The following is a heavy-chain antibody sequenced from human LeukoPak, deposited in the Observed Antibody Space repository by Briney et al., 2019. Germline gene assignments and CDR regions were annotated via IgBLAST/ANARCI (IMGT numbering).Heavy chain of an antibody. J-gene: IGHJ5*01. CDR2: IWHDGDRK. D-gene: IGHD3-10*01. CDR3: AKAFPLSGSGCYYVSNWFDP. V-gene: IGHV3-33*06. Sequence: PGRSLRLSCAASGFTFRTYGMHWVRQAPGKGLEWVAIIWHDGDRKYYGDSVKGRFTISRDNSKNMLYLEMNSLRADDTAVYYCAKAFPLSGSGCYYVSNWFDPWGQGTLVTVSS. CDR1: GFTFRTYG.